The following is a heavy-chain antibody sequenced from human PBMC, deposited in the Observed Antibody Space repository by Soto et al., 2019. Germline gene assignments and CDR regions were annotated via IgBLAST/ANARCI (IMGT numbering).Heavy chain of an antibody. J-gene: IGHJ3*02. CDR2: IIPIFGTA. V-gene: IGHV1-69*13. CDR3: ARGQFYDSSGYYYDGAFDI. Sequence: ASVKVSCKASGGTFSSYAISWVRQAPGQGLEWMGGIIPIFGTANYAQKFQGRVTITADESTSTAYMELSSLRSEDTAVYYCARGQFYDSSGYYYDGAFDIWGQGTMVTVSS. D-gene: IGHD3-22*01. CDR1: GGTFSSYA.